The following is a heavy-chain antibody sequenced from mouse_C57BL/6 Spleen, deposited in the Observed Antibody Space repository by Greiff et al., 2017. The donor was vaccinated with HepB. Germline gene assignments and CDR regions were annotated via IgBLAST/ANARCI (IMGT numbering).Heavy chain of an antibody. V-gene: IGHV3-8*01. D-gene: IGHD2-4*01. Sequence: VQLKESGPGLVKPSQTLSLTCSVSGYSITSDYWNWIRKFPGNKLEYMGYISYSGSNYYNPSLKSRISITRDTSKNQYYLQLNSVTTEDTATYYCARNGYYDYDVGLDYWGQGTTLTVSS. CDR2: ISYSGSN. CDR1: GYSITSDY. CDR3: ARNGYYDYDVGLDY. J-gene: IGHJ2*01.